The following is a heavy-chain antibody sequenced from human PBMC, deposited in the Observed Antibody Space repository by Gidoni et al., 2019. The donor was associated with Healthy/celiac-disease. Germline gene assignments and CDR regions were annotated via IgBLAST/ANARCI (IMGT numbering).Heavy chain of an antibody. J-gene: IGHJ2*01. D-gene: IGHD3-10*01. CDR1: GGSFSNYH. CDR2: INHSGTN. Sequence: QWGAGLLKPSETLSLTCAVYGGSFSNYHWSWIRQPPGKGLEWIGEINHSGTNNYNPSLKSRVTISVDTSKNQFSLRLSSVNAADTAVYYCARDRGYFDLWGRGTPVTVSS. CDR3: ARDRGYFDL. V-gene: IGHV4-34*01.